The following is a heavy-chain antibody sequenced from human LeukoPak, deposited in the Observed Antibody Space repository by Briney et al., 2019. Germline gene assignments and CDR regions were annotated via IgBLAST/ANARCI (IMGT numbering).Heavy chain of an antibody. D-gene: IGHD6-13*01. CDR2: IHYSGST. J-gene: IGHJ5*02. V-gene: IGHV4-39*01. Sequence: SETLSLTCAVSGDSVSSTNYHWAWIRQPPGKGLEWIGNIHYSGSTYYNRSLKSRVTISVDTSKNQFSLKLSSVTAADTAVYYCAGRTVAAGGWFDPWGQGTLVTVST. CDR1: GDSVSSTNYH. CDR3: AGRTVAAGGWFDP.